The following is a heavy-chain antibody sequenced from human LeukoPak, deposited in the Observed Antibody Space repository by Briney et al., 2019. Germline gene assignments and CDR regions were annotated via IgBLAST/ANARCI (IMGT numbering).Heavy chain of an antibody. Sequence: GGSLRLSCVTSGFTFSSYWMYWVRQAPGKGLVWVSRINHDGSTTNYADSVKGRFTISRDNSKNTLYMQMNSLRAEDTAVYYCAKDLGDYAHQFDSWGQGTLVTVSS. D-gene: IGHD4-17*01. CDR1: GFTFSSYW. CDR2: INHDGSTT. V-gene: IGHV3-74*01. CDR3: AKDLGDYAHQFDS. J-gene: IGHJ4*02.